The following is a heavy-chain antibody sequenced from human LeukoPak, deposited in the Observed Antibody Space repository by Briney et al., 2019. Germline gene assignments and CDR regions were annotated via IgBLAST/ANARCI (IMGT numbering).Heavy chain of an antibody. Sequence: GGSLRLSCAASGFTFSSYAMSWVRQAPGKGLERVSAISGSGGSTYYADSVEGRFTISRDNSKNTLYLQMNSLRAEDTAVYYCAKVYSGYDAVAYWGQGPLVTVPS. CDR3: AKVYSGYDAVAY. V-gene: IGHV3-23*01. CDR1: GFTFSSYA. D-gene: IGHD5-12*01. CDR2: ISGSGGST. J-gene: IGHJ4*02.